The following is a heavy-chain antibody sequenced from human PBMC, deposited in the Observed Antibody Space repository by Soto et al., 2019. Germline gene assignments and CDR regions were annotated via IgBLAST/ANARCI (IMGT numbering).Heavy chain of an antibody. CDR2: IYYSGST. Sequence: NPSATXSLTCAVAGVSSSSGYYYWGWIREPPGKVLEWIGYIYYSGSTYYNPSLKSRVTISVETSKKQFSLKLSSVTDADTDVYYCDRDRTHYDSSGYNKGTYWGQGPLVTVSS. J-gene: IGHJ4*02. D-gene: IGHD3-22*01. CDR3: DRDRTHYDSSGYNKGTY. CDR1: GVSSSSGYYY. V-gene: IGHV4-30-4*01.